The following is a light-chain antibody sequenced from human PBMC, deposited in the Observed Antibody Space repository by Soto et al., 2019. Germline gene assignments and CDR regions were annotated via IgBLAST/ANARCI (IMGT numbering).Light chain of an antibody. CDR3: AVWDASLTGWV. CDR1: SSNIGSNY. V-gene: IGLV1-47*01. Sequence: QSVLTQPPSASGTPGQRVTISCSGSSSNIGSNYVYWYQHLPGTAPKLLIFRDGQRPSGVPDRFFGSKSGTSASLAISGLRSEDEAHYYCAVWDASLTGWVFGGGTKVTVL. CDR2: RDG. J-gene: IGLJ3*02.